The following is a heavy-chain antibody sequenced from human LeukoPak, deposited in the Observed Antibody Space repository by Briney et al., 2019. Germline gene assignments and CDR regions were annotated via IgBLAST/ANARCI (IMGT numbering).Heavy chain of an antibody. CDR3: ARDVDFRGSVAGKKRYFQH. V-gene: IGHV3-21*01. J-gene: IGHJ1*01. CDR1: GFTFSSYS. D-gene: IGHD6-19*01. CDR2: ISSSSYI. Sequence: GGSLRLSCAASGFTFSSYSMNWVRQAPGKGLEWVSSISSSSYIYYADSVKGRFTISRDNAKNSLCLQMNSLRAEDTAVYYCARDVDFRGSVAGKKRYFQHWGQGTLVTVSS.